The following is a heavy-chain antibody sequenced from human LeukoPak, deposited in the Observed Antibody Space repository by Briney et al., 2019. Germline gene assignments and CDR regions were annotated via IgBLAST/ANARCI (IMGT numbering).Heavy chain of an antibody. V-gene: IGHV4-59*01. Sequence: SETLSLTCTVSSGSMSSYYWSWIRQPPGKGLEWIGYRSYGVSTNYNPSPKSRVTMSLDTSKNQFSLKLTSVTAADTAVYYCARAKRGSGFGYYYFDSWGQGTLVTVSS. J-gene: IGHJ4*02. CDR2: RSYGVST. CDR3: ARAKRGSGFGYYYFDS. CDR1: SGSMSSYY. D-gene: IGHD3-16*01.